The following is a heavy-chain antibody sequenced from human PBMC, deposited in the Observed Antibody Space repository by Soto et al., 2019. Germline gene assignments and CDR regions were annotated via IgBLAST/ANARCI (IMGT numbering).Heavy chain of an antibody. J-gene: IGHJ6*02. V-gene: IGHV4-28*03. D-gene: IGHD1-26*01. Sequence: SETLYLTCAVSGYSIIISNWWGWIRQPPGKGLEWIGYIYYSGTTYYNPSLNSLVTMSVDTSKNQLSLKLTSVTPEDTAVYYCAKEGGNHYYYYAMDVWGQGTTVTVSS. CDR1: GYSIIISNW. CDR2: IYYSGTT. CDR3: AKEGGNHYYYYAMDV.